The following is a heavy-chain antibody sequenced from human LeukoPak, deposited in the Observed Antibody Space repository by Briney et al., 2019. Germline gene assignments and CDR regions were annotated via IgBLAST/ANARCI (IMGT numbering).Heavy chain of an antibody. CDR3: AKISSTWIFDY. V-gene: IGHV3-23*01. J-gene: IGHJ4*02. Sequence: GGSLRLSCVASGFTFSSYAMTWVRQAPGKGLEWISTISDTAGSTCYADSVKGRFTVSRDISKNTLYLQMNSLRAEDTAVYYCAKISSTWIFDYWGQGTLVTVSS. CDR2: ISDTAGST. D-gene: IGHD6-13*01. CDR1: GFTFSSYA.